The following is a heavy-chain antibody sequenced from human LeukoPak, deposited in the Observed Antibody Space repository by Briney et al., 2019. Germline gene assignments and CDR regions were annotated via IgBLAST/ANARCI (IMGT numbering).Heavy chain of an antibody. CDR3: ARDQPGCSSTSCYGEFDY. CDR1: GFTVSSNY. V-gene: IGHV3-66*01. Sequence: PGGSLRLSCAASGFTVSSNYMSWVRQAPGKGLEWVSVIYSGGSTYYADSVKGRFTISRDNSKNTLYLQMNSLRAEDTAVYYCARDQPGCSSTSCYGEFDYWGQGTLVTVSS. J-gene: IGHJ4*02. CDR2: IYSGGST. D-gene: IGHD2-2*01.